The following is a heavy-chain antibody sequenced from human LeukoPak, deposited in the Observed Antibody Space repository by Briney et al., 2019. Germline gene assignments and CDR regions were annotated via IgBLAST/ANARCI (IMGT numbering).Heavy chain of an antibody. Sequence: PGGSLRLSCAASGFTFSSYAMSWVRQAPGKGLEWVSAVSGSGGSTYYADSVKGRFTISRDNAKNSLYLQMNSLRAEDTAVYYCARDPGGYSYGRLWGQGTLVTVSS. J-gene: IGHJ4*02. D-gene: IGHD5-18*01. CDR2: VSGSGGST. CDR1: GFTFSSYA. V-gene: IGHV3-23*01. CDR3: ARDPGGYSYGRL.